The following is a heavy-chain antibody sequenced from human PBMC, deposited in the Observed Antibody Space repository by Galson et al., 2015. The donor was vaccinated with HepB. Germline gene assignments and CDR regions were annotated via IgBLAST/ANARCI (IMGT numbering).Heavy chain of an antibody. Sequence: SLRLSCAASGFTFSSYAMSWVRQAPGKGLEWVSGISVSGGNTYYADSVKGRFTISRDNSKNTLYLQMNSLRAEDTAVYYCARTVELLWFGESTPYYFDYWGQGTLVTVSS. CDR2: ISVSGGNT. D-gene: IGHD3-10*01. CDR3: ARTVELLWFGESTPYYFDY. CDR1: GFTFSSYA. J-gene: IGHJ4*02. V-gene: IGHV3-23*01.